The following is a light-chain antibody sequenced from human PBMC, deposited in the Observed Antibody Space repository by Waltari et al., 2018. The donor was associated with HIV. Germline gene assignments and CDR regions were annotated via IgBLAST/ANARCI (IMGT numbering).Light chain of an antibody. Sequence: QSVLTQPPSVSGAPGQRVTISCTGSSSNIGAGYDVPWYQQLPGTAPKLLIYANFQQPPGVPDRLPGSNAGSSASLAITGLRAEEEAHYYCQTFDSSLTTSWVVFGGGTKLTVL. CDR1: SSNIGAGYD. CDR2: ANF. CDR3: QTFDSSLTTSWVV. J-gene: IGLJ2*01. V-gene: IGLV1-40*01.